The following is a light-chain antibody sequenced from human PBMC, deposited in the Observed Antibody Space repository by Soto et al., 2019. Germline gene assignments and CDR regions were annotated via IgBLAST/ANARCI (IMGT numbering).Light chain of an antibody. CDR3: QQYNSYVWT. Sequence: DIQMTQSPSTLPASVGDRVTITCRASQSISNWLAWYQQKPGKAPQLLIYTASILERGVSSRFSGSGSGTEFTLTISSLQPDDCATYYCQQYNSYVWTFGQGTKVEVK. CDR2: TAS. V-gene: IGKV1-5*03. CDR1: QSISNW. J-gene: IGKJ1*01.